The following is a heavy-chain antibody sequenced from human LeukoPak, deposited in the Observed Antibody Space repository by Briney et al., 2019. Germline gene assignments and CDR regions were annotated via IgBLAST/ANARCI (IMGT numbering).Heavy chain of an antibody. CDR2: ITGDGGST. Sequence: GGSLRLSCAASGFTFDDFAMHWARQAPGKGLEWVSLITGDGGSTYYADSVKGRFTISRDNSKNSLYLQMNSLRTEDTALYYCATRYDFWSGYDDYWGQGTLVTVSS. CDR1: GFTFDDFA. J-gene: IGHJ4*02. CDR3: ATRYDFWSGYDDY. D-gene: IGHD3-3*01. V-gene: IGHV3-43*02.